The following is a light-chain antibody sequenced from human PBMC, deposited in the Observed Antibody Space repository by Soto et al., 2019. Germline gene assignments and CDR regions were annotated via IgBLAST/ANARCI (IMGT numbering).Light chain of an antibody. CDR1: SSDVGGYNY. V-gene: IGLV2-14*01. J-gene: IGLJ1*01. Sequence: QSALTQPASVSGSPGQSITISCTGTSSDVGGYNYVSWYQHHPGKAPKLMIYEVSNRPSGVSNRFSGSKSGNTASLTISGLQSEDEADYYCISYTSDDVRYVFGTGTKVTVL. CDR3: ISYTSDDVRYV. CDR2: EVS.